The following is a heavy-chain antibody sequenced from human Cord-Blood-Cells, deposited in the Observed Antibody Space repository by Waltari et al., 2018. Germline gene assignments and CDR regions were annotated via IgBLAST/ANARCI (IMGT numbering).Heavy chain of an antibody. J-gene: IGHJ4*02. CDR1: GYTLPGYY. V-gene: IGHV1-2*04. CDR3: ARDNCTNGVCYFDY. CDR2: INPNSGGT. D-gene: IGHD2-8*01. Sequence: QVQLVQSGAEVKKPGASVKVSCKASGYTLPGYYMHWVRQDPGQGLEWMGWINPNSGGTNYAQKFQGWVTMTRDTSISTAYMELSRLRSDDTAVYYCARDNCTNGVCYFDYWGQGTLVTVSS.